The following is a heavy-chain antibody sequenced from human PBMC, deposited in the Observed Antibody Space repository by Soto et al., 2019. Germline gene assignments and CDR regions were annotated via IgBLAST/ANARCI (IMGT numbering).Heavy chain of an antibody. CDR3: ARDYAYYYGMDV. V-gene: IGHV4-30-4*01. D-gene: IGHD3-16*01. J-gene: IGHJ6*02. CDR2: IYYSGST. Sequence: SETLSLTCTVSGGSISSGDYYWSWIRQPPGKGLEWIGYIYYSGSTYYNPSLKSRVTISVDTSKNQFSLKLSSVTAADTAVYYCARDYAYYYGMDVWGQGTTVTVSS. CDR1: GGSISSGDYY.